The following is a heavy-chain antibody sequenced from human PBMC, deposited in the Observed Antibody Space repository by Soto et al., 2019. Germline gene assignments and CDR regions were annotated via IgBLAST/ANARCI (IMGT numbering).Heavy chain of an antibody. Sequence: ASVKVSCKASGYTFTSDGISWVRQAPGQGLEWMGWISAYNGNTNYAQKLQGRVTMTTDTSTSTAYMELRSLRSDDTAVYYCARAPKGGRPQYYFDYWGQGTLVTVSS. CDR2: ISAYNGNT. CDR1: GYTFTSDG. V-gene: IGHV1-18*04. CDR3: ARAPKGGRPQYYFDY. J-gene: IGHJ4*02. D-gene: IGHD3-16*01.